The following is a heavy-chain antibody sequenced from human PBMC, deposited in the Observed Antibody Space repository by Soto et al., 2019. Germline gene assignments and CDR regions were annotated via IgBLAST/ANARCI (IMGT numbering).Heavy chain of an antibody. CDR3: AKVRPGYDFWSGYGSHFDY. V-gene: IGHV3-23*01. Sequence: GGSLRLSCAASGFTFSSYAMSWVRQAPGKGLEWVSAISGSGGSTYYADSVKGRFTISRDNSKNTLYLQMNSLRAEDTAVYYCAKVRPGYDFWSGYGSHFDYWGQGTLVTVSS. D-gene: IGHD3-3*01. CDR2: ISGSGGST. J-gene: IGHJ4*02. CDR1: GFTFSSYA.